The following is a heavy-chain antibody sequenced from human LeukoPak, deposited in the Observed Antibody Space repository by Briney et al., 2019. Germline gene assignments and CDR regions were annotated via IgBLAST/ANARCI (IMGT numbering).Heavy chain of an antibody. CDR3: VRGDRAVAVHIDY. CDR1: GGSISSYY. J-gene: IGHJ4*02. CDR2: IYYSGST. V-gene: IGHV4-59*01. Sequence: PSETLSLACTVSGGSISSYYWSWIRQPPGKGLEWIGYIYYSGSTNYNPSLKSRVTISVDTSKNQFSLKLSSVTAADTAVYYCVRGDRAVAVHIDYWGQGTLVTVSS. D-gene: IGHD6-19*01.